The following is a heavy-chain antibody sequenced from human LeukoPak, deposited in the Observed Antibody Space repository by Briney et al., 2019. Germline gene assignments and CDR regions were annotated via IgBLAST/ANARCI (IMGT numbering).Heavy chain of an antibody. CDR3: ARDRDSDLLTGSVPNI. Sequence: GGSLRLSCVASGFTFSSYAMHWVRQAPGKGLEWVAVISYDGSNKYYADSVKGRFTISRDNSKNTLYLQMNSLRAEDTAVYYCARDRDSDLLTGSVPNIWGQGTLVTVSS. V-gene: IGHV3-30-3*01. J-gene: IGHJ4*02. CDR2: ISYDGSNK. CDR1: GFTFSSYA. D-gene: IGHD3-9*01.